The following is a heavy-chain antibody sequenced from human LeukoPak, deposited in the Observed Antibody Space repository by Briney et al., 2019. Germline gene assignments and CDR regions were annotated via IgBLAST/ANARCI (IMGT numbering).Heavy chain of an antibody. CDR2: IYYSGST. V-gene: IGHV4-39*01. CDR3: ARHLPYSSSGHDAFDI. CDR1: GGSISSSSYY. D-gene: IGHD6-6*01. Sequence: SETLSLTRTVSGGSISSSSYYWAWIRQPPGKGLEWIGSIYYSGSTYYNPSLKSPVTISVDTSKNQFSLKLSSVTAADTAVYYCARHLPYSSSGHDAFDIWGQGTMVTVSS. J-gene: IGHJ3*02.